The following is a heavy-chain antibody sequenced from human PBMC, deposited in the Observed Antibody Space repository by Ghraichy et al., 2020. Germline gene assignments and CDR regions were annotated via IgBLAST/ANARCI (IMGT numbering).Heavy chain of an antibody. CDR2: INPNSGGT. D-gene: IGHD7-27*01. J-gene: IGHJ6*03. CDR3: ARELVLGISNYYYYYMDV. Sequence: APVKVSCKASGYTFTGYYMHWVRQAPGQGLEWMGRINPNSGGTNYAQKFQGRVTMTRDTSISTAYMELSRLRSDDTAVYYCARELVLGISNYYYYYMDVWGKGTTVTVSS. CDR1: GYTFTGYY. V-gene: IGHV1-2*06.